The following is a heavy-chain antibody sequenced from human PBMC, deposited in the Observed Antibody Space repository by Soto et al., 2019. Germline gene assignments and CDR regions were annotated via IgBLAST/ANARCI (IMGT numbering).Heavy chain of an antibody. Sequence: EVQLVESGGGLVQPGGSLRLSCAASGFTFSNYWMHWVRQAPGKGLVWVSRINSDGSSTGYADSVKGRFTISRDNAKKKLYLQMNGLRADDTAVYYCARRDQIAYYYGMDVWGQGTTVTVSS. CDR3: ARRDQIAYYYGMDV. V-gene: IGHV3-74*01. CDR2: INSDGSST. D-gene: IGHD2-21*01. CDR1: GFTFSNYW. J-gene: IGHJ6*02.